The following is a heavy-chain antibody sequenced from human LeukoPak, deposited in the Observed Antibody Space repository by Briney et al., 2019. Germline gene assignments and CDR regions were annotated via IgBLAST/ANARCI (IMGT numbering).Heavy chain of an antibody. D-gene: IGHD6-13*01. CDR1: GGSISSYY. V-gene: IGHV4-59*08. CDR2: IYYSGST. Sequence: SETLSLTCTVSGGSISSYYWSWIRQPPGKGLEWIGYIYYSGSTNYNPSLKSRVTISVDTSKNQFSLKLRSVTAADTAVYYCAGRSAAQYYYYYGMDVWGQGTTVTVSS. CDR3: AGRSAAQYYYYYGMDV. J-gene: IGHJ6*02.